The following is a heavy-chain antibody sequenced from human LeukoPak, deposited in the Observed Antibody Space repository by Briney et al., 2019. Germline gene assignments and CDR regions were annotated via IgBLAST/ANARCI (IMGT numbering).Heavy chain of an antibody. CDR2: ISYDGSNK. V-gene: IGHV3-30*04. CDR1: GFTFSSYA. CDR3: ALVVTRTISGSYYEPLDY. Sequence: GGSLRLSCAASGFTFSSYAMHWVRQAPGKGLEWVAVISYDGSNKYYADSVKGRFTISRDNSKNTLYLQMNSLRAEDTAVYYCALVVTRTISGSYYEPLDYWGQGTLVTVSS. J-gene: IGHJ4*02. D-gene: IGHD3-10*01.